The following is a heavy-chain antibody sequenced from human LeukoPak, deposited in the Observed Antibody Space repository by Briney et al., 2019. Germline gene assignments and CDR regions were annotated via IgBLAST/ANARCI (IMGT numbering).Heavy chain of an antibody. V-gene: IGHV3-7*02. CDR3: NGGGY. CDR1: GFAFSTYW. D-gene: IGHD4-23*01. J-gene: IGHJ4*02. Sequence: GGSLRLSCAASGFAFSTYWMTWVRQAPGKGLEWVANIKKDGSETFYVDSVKGRFTISRDNAQNSLYLQMNSLRAEDTAVYHCNGGGYWGQGTLVTVSS. CDR2: IKKDGSET.